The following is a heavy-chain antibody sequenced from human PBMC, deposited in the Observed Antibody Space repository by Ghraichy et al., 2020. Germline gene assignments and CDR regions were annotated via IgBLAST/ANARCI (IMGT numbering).Heavy chain of an antibody. J-gene: IGHJ4*02. V-gene: IGHV3-73*01. CDR2: IRIKFKNQST. CDR1: GFNFAGSA. D-gene: IGHD2-2*01. Sequence: GGSLRLSCAVSGFNFAGSAMHWVRQASGKGLEWVVHIRIKFKNQSTADGASVRGRFTISRDDSKNTAYMQLKSLKNEDTAVYYCASGYVLSVGYFGQGTLVSVSS. CDR3: ASGYVLSVGY.